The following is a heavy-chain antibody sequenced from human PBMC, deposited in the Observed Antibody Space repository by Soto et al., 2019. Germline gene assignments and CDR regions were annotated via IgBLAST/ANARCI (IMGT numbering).Heavy chain of an antibody. V-gene: IGHV1-24*01. CDR2: FDPEDGET. CDR3: ATGRSESDFWTQPHGRSNWFDP. Sequence: GASVKVSCKVSGYTLTELSMHWVRQAPGKGLEWMGGFDPEDGETIYAQKFQGRVTMTEDTSTDTAYMELSSLRSEDTAVYYCATGRSESDFWTQPHGRSNWFDPWGQGTLVTVSS. J-gene: IGHJ5*02. D-gene: IGHD3-3*01. CDR1: GYTLTELS.